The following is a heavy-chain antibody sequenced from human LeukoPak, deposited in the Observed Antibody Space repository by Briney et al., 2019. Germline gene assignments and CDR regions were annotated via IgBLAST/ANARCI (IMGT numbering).Heavy chain of an antibody. CDR2: INWNGGST. CDR1: GFTFDDYG. D-gene: IGHD3-22*01. V-gene: IGHV3-20*04. CDR3: ARYDSSGYRYYYYYMDV. Sequence: GGSLRLSCAASGFTFDDYGMSWVRQAPGKGLEWVSGINWNGGSTGCADSVKGRFTISRDNAKNSLYLQMNSLRAEDTALYYCARYDSSGYRYYYYYMDVWGKGTTVTVSS. J-gene: IGHJ6*03.